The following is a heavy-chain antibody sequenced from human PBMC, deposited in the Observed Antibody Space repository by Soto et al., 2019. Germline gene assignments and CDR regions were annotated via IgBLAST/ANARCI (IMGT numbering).Heavy chain of an antibody. CDR2: IKKDGSEK. D-gene: IGHD3-10*01. Sequence: EVQLVESGGGLVQPGGSLRLSCAASGFTVSSYWMSWVRQAPGKGLEWVANIKKDGSEKYNVDFVKGRFTISSDNAKNSLYLPMNSLRVEDTAVYYCARAYGSGSLSGYWGPGTLVTV. V-gene: IGHV3-7*01. CDR1: GFTVSSYW. J-gene: IGHJ4*02. CDR3: ARAYGSGSLSGY.